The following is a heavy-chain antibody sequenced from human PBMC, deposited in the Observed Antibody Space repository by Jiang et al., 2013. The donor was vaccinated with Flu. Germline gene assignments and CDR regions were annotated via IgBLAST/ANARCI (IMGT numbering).Heavy chain of an antibody. CDR3: ASAYYYDSSDYFDY. J-gene: IGHJ4*02. D-gene: IGHD3-22*01. Sequence: EWIGYIYYIGSTYYNPSFESRVTMSVDTSKNQFSLKLSSVTAADTAVYYCASAYYYDSSDYFDYWGQGTLVTVSS. CDR2: IYYIGST. V-gene: IGHV4-28*01.